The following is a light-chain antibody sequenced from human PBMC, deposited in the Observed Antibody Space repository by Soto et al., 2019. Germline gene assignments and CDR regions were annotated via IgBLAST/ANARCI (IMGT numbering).Light chain of an antibody. CDR3: QKYNSAPQT. J-gene: IGKJ1*01. V-gene: IGKV1-27*01. CDR1: QGISNY. Sequence: DIQMTQSPSSLSASVGDRVTITCRASQGISNYLAWYQQKPGKVPKLLIYAASTLQSGVPSRFRGRGSGTNFTLTISSLQPEDVATYYCQKYNSAPQTFGQGTKVEIK. CDR2: AAS.